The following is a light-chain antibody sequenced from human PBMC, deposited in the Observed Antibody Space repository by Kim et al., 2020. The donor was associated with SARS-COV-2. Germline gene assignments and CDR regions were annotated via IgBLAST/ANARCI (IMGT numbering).Light chain of an antibody. Sequence: DIQMTQSPSSLSASVGDRVTITCQASQDISNYLNWYQQKPGKAPKLLIYDASNLETGVPSRFSGSGSGTDFTFTISSLQPEDIATYYCQQNVNLPQTFGQGNKLEI. J-gene: IGKJ2*01. V-gene: IGKV1-33*01. CDR2: DAS. CDR1: QDISNY. CDR3: QQNVNLPQT.